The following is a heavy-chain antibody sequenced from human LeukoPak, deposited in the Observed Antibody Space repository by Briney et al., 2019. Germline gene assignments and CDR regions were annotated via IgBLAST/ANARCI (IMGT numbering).Heavy chain of an antibody. V-gene: IGHV3-11*04. D-gene: IGHD3-9*01. CDR3: ARETGWLFDY. J-gene: IGHJ4*02. CDR1: GFIFSDRY. Sequence: RGSLRLSCVAAGFIFSDRYMSWLRQAPGKGMEWVAYISPDGTNIHYADSVKGRFTISRDNAKNSLFLQVNSLRAEDTAVYYCARETGWLFDYWGQGTLVTVSS. CDR2: ISPDGTNI.